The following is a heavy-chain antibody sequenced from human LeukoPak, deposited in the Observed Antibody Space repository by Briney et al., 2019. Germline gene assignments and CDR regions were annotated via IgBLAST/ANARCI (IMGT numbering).Heavy chain of an antibody. CDR3: ARGGSYYYDILTGYFFRD. J-gene: IGHJ3*01. CDR1: GFIFSSYW. Sequence: PGGSLRLSCAASGFIFSSYWMSWVRQAPGKGLEWVANIKQDGSEKYYVDSVKGRFTISRDNAKNSLYLQMNGLRAEDTAVYYCARGGSYYYDILTGYFFRDWGQGAMVTVSS. V-gene: IGHV3-7*03. CDR2: IKQDGSEK. D-gene: IGHD3-9*01.